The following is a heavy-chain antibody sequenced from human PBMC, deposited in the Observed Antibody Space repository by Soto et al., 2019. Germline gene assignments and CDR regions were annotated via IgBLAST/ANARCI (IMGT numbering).Heavy chain of an antibody. CDR1: GYTLTDYY. D-gene: IGHD1-26*01. CDR2: INPKTGDT. CDR3: AISSGSYSYYGMDV. V-gene: IGHV1-2*02. J-gene: IGHJ6*02. Sequence: QVQLAQSGAEVKKPGASVKFSCKASGYTLTDYYIHWVRQAPGRWLEWMGWINPKTGDTYSAQNFQGRVTTTRDTSIDTGYMELSRLQSDDTAVYYCAISSGSYSYYGMDVWGQGTTLTVSS.